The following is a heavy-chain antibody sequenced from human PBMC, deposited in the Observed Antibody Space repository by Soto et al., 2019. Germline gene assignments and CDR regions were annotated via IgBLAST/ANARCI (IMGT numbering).Heavy chain of an antibody. CDR3: ARVEGYDGRPLDF. J-gene: IGHJ4*02. D-gene: IGHD1-26*01. CDR1: GDIVSSNSAS. CDR2: TYYRSKWYN. V-gene: IGHV6-1*01. Sequence: PSQTLSLTCAISGDIVSSNSASWNWIRQSPSRGLEWLGRTYYRSKWYNEYAVSVRSRISINPDTSKNQFSLQLNFVISEDTAVYYCARVEGYDGRPLDFWGQGILVTVSS.